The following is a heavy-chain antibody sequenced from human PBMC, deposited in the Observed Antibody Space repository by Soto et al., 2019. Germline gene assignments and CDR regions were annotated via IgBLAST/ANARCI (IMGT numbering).Heavy chain of an antibody. V-gene: IGHV4-59*01. J-gene: IGHJ4*02. CDR2: VHYSGST. Sequence: SETLSLTCTVSGGSIGSYYWSWVRLPPGKGLQWIGYVHYSGSTNYNPSLKGRVTTSIDTSKNQFSLEVKSATAADTAVYFCARLYTPMALFDYWGQGTLVTVSS. CDR1: GGSIGSYY. CDR3: ARLYTPMALFDY. D-gene: IGHD5-18*01.